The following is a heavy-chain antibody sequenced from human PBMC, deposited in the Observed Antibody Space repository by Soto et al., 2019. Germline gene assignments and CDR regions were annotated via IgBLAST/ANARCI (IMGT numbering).Heavy chain of an antibody. CDR2: IIPILGIA. J-gene: IGHJ6*02. Sequence: SVKVYCEASGGTFSSYTISWVRQAPGQGIEWIGRIIPILGIANYAQKFQGRVTITADKATCTAYMELSSLRSEDTAVYYCAREIRGHVVIVASYGMDVWGQGTTVTVSS. CDR3: AREIRGHVVIVASYGMDV. V-gene: IGHV1-69*04. D-gene: IGHD5-12*01. CDR1: GGTFSSYT.